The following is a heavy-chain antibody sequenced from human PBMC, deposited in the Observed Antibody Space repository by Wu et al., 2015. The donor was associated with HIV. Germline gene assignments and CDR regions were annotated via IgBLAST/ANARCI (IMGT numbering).Heavy chain of an antibody. CDR1: GYSFTTYY. CDR3: ARGIAVAGAFGMDV. CDR2: INPSAGST. D-gene: IGHD6-19*01. V-gene: IGHV1-46*01. Sequence: QVQLVQSGAEVRKPGASVKVSCKASGYSFTTYYLNWVRQAPGQGLEWMGIINPSAGSTTYAQKFQGRVTMTRDTSTTTVYMELSSLRSEDTAVYYCARGIAVAGAFGMDVWGPRDHGHRLL. J-gene: IGHJ6*01.